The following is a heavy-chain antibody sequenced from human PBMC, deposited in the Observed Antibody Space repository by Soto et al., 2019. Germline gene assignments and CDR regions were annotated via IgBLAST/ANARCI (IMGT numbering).Heavy chain of an antibody. Sequence: RLSCAASGFNFKNAWMNWVRQAPGKGLEWVGRIKSETDGGTTDYAAPVKGRFTISRDDSKSTLFLQMNSLKTEDTGVYYCAAMKTYWGQGTPVTVSS. V-gene: IGHV3-15*07. CDR3: AAMKTY. J-gene: IGHJ4*02. CDR1: GFNFKNAW. D-gene: IGHD3-16*01. CDR2: IKSETDGGTT.